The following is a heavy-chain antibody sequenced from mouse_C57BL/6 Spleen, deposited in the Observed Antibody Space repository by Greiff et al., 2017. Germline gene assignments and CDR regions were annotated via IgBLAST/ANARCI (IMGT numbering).Heavy chain of an antibody. CDR1: GYTFTSYW. Sequence: QVQLQQSGAELVKPGASVKLSCKASGYTFTSYWMHWVKQRPGQGLEWIGMIHPNSGSTNYNEKFKSKATLTVDKSSSTAYMQLSSLTSEDSAVYYCARGGITTVVDPFAYWGQGTLVTVSA. D-gene: IGHD1-1*01. CDR3: ARGGITTVVDPFAY. V-gene: IGHV1-64*01. CDR2: IHPNSGST. J-gene: IGHJ3*01.